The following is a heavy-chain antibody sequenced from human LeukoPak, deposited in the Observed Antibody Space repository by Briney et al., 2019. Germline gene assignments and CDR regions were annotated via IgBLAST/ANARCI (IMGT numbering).Heavy chain of an antibody. Sequence: GGSLRLSCAASGFTFSSYAMSWVRQAPGKGLEWVSAISGSGGSTYYADSVKGRFTISRDNSKNTLYLQMNSLRAEDTAVYYCARSTDMVTCPDYWGQGTLVTVSS. V-gene: IGHV3-23*01. D-gene: IGHD5-18*01. CDR2: ISGSGGST. CDR3: ARSTDMVTCPDY. J-gene: IGHJ4*02. CDR1: GFTFSSYA.